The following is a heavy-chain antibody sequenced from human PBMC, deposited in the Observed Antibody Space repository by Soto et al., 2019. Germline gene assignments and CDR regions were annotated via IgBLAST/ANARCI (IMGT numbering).Heavy chain of an antibody. Sequence: EVQLVESGGGLVKPAGSLRLSCAGSGFTFSNAWMSWVRQAPGKGLEWVGRIKSKTDGGTTDYAAPVKVRITISRDDSKDTLDPPMDSLRTSATAVYYSTTVKYYEYIWGNYRPEGGDYWGQGTLVTVSS. V-gene: IGHV3-15*01. CDR2: IKSKTDGGTT. CDR1: GFTFSNAW. CDR3: TTVKYYEYIWGNYRPEGGDY. J-gene: IGHJ4*02. D-gene: IGHD3-16*02.